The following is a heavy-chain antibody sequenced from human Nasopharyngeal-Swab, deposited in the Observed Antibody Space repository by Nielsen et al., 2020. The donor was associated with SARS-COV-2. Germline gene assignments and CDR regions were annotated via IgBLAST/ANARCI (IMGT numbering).Heavy chain of an antibody. V-gene: IGHV5-51*01. Sequence: VRQMPGKGLEWMGFIYPGDSDTRYSPSFRGQVTISADKSINTAYLQWSSLKASDTAMYYCARRDYGHYSGWFDPWGQGTLVTVSS. CDR2: IYPGDSDT. D-gene: IGHD4-17*01. J-gene: IGHJ5*02. CDR3: ARRDYGHYSGWFDP.